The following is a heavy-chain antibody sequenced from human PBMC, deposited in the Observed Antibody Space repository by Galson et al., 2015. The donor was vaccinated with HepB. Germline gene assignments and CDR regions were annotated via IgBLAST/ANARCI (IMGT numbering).Heavy chain of an antibody. J-gene: IGHJ6*03. CDR3: ARDSPAMAAQCYSYFMNV. Sequence: SLRLSCAAFGFTFSGSAMHWVRQAPGKGLEWVADISYDGSNKYHADSVKGLFTISRANSKKTLYLQMNSLRAEDTAVYYCARDSPAMAAQCYSYFMNVWGTATTVTVSS. CDR1: GFTFSGSA. D-gene: IGHD5-18*01. V-gene: IGHV3-30-3*01. CDR2: ISYDGSNK.